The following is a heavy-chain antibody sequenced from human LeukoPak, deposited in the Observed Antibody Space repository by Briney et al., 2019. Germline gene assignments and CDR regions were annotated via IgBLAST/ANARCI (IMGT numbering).Heavy chain of an antibody. V-gene: IGHV3-30-3*01. CDR1: GFTFSSYA. J-gene: IGHJ4*02. Sequence: PGGSLRLSCAASGFTFSSYAMHWVRQAPGKGLEWVAVISYDGSNEYYADSVKGRFTISRDNSKNTLYLQMNSLRAEDTAVYYCASDLEYCSSTSCLSNGIDYWGQGTLVTVSS. CDR3: ASDLEYCSSTSCLSNGIDY. CDR2: ISYDGSNE. D-gene: IGHD2-2*01.